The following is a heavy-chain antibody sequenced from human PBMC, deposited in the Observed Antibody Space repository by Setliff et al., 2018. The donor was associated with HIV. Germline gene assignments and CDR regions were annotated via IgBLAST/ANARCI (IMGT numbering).Heavy chain of an antibody. D-gene: IGHD5-18*01. J-gene: IGHJ6*03. Sequence: SETLSLTCTVSGGSISSYYWSWIRQPAGKGLEWIWRIYASGRTNYNPSLKSRVTLSVDTSKNQFSLKVTSVTAADTAVYYCAREIQFSATTYYYYYMDDWGRGTTVTVSS. CDR1: GGSISSYY. CDR2: IYASGRT. V-gene: IGHV4-4*07. CDR3: AREIQFSATTYYYYYMDD.